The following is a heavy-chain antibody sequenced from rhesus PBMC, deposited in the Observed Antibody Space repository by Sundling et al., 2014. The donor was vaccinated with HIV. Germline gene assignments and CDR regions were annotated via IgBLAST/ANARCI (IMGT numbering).Heavy chain of an antibody. D-gene: IGHD3-3*01. V-gene: IGHV4-93*01. CDR3: TRDQWSQFFDWRHFDY. CDR2: IYGNSATT. Sequence: QVQLQESGPAVVKPSETLSLTCAVSGGSMSGTNWWTWIRQVPGKGLDWIGSIYGNSATTFYNPFFKSRVTISKDTSKNQFSLNLTSVTAADTAVYYCTRDQWSQFFDWRHFDYWGQGVLVTVSS. CDR1: GGSMSGTNW. J-gene: IGHJ4*01.